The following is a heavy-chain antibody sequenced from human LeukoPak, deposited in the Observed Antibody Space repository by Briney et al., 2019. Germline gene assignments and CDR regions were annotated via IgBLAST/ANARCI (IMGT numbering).Heavy chain of an antibody. Sequence: GGSLRLSCAASGFXFRDAAMTWVRQAPGKGLEWVSFIASSGLNTYYADSVRGRFTISRDNSKHTLSLQMNSLRVEDTAIYYCARDIELSTWGLGTLVTVSS. CDR3: ARDIELST. J-gene: IGHJ3*01. CDR1: GFXFRDAA. CDR2: IASSGLNT. V-gene: IGHV3-23*01. D-gene: IGHD5-12*01.